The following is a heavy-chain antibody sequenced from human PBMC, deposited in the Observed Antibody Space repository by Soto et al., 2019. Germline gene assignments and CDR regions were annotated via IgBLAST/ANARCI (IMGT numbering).Heavy chain of an antibody. CDR1: GFTFSTYA. J-gene: IGHJ4*02. CDR2: LSGFGDKT. Sequence: GGSLRLSCAASGFTFSTYAMSWVRQAPGRGLEWVSGLSGFGDKTYYADSVRGRFTISRDNSKNTLYLQMNSLRAEDTALYYCAKDTYGSGDRGMFDYWGQGTLVTVSS. D-gene: IGHD1-26*01. V-gene: IGHV3-23*01. CDR3: AKDTYGSGDRGMFDY.